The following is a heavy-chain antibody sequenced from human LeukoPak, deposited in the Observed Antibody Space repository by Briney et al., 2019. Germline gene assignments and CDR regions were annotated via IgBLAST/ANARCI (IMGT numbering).Heavy chain of an antibody. V-gene: IGHV3-23*01. D-gene: IGHD3-10*01. CDR3: GRPTKFWLIRGDGVDV. CDR1: GFTFTTYA. J-gene: IGHJ6*02. Sequence: GGSLRLSCAASGFTFTTYAMTWVRQAPGKGLEWVSSIGAGGVATFCSDSVKGRFTISRDNSMNTLYLQMNSLRADDTAVYYCGRPTKFWLIRGDGVDVWGQGTTVTVSS. CDR2: IGAGGVAT.